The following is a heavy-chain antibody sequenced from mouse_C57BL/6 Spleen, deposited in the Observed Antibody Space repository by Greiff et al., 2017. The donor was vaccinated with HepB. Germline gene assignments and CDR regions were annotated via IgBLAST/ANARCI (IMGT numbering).Heavy chain of an antibody. D-gene: IGHD3-2*02. Sequence: VQLVESGAELVRPGTSVKVSCKASGYAFTNYFIEWVKQRPGQGLEWIGVINPGSGGTNYNKKFKGKATLTADKSSSTAYMQLSSLTSEDSAVYFCAGGSSGWSYYFDYWGQGTTLTVSS. CDR1: GYAFTNYF. CDR3: AGGSSGWSYYFDY. V-gene: IGHV1-54*01. J-gene: IGHJ2*01. CDR2: INPGSGGT.